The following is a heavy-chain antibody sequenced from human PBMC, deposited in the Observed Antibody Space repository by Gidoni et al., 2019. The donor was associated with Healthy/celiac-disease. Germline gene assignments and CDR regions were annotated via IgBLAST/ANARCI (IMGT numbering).Heavy chain of an antibody. J-gene: IGHJ5*02. CDR2: MNPNSGNT. D-gene: IGHD4-17*01. Sequence: QLQLVQSVAEVTKPGASVKFSCTASGYTFTSYDINWLRQATGQGLEWMGWMNPNSGNTGYAQKCQGRVTMTRNTSISTAYMELSSLRSEDTAVYYCARAYGDYGFAWGQGTLVTVSS. V-gene: IGHV1-8*01. CDR3: ARAYGDYGFA. CDR1: GYTFTSYD.